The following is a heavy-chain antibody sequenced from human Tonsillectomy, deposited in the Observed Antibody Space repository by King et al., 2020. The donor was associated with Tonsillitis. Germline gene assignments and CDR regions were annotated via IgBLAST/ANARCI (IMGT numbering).Heavy chain of an antibody. CDR2: IKSKTDGGTT. D-gene: IGHD3-22*01. Sequence: QLVQSGGGLVKPGGSLRLSCAASGFTFSNAWMSWVRQAPGKGLEWVGRIKSKTDGGTTDYAAPVKGRITISRDDSKKTLYLQMNSLKTEDTPVYYCTASYYYDSSGYLVTEYFPHWGQGTLVTVSS. CDR1: GFTFSNAW. V-gene: IGHV3-15*01. J-gene: IGHJ1*01. CDR3: TASYYYDSSGYLVTEYFPH.